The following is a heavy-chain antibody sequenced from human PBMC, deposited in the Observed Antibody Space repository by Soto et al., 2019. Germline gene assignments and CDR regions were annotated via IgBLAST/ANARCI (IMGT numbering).Heavy chain of an antibody. CDR1: GFTFSSYA. J-gene: IGHJ6*02. Sequence: GGSLRLSCSASGFTFSSYAMHWVRQAPGKGLEYVSAISSNGGSTYYADSVKGRFTISRDNSKNTLYLQMSSLRAEDTAVYYCVKGSSTPVVPAATFYYGMDVWGQGTTVTVSS. D-gene: IGHD2-2*01. CDR3: VKGSSTPVVPAATFYYGMDV. CDR2: ISSNGGST. V-gene: IGHV3-64D*08.